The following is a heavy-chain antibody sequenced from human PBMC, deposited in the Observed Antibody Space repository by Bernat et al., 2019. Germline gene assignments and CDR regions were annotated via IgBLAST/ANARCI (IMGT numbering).Heavy chain of an antibody. CDR3: GKGEAGYYYYYMDV. CDR1: GGSISSSNW. CDR2: IYHSGST. J-gene: IGHJ6*03. Sequence: QVQLQESGPELVKPSGTLSLTCAVSGGSISSSNWWSWVRQPPGKGLEWIGEIYHSGSTNYNPSLKSRVTISVDKSKNQFSLKRSTVTAADTAVYYCGKGEAGYYYYYMDVWGKGTTVTVSS. V-gene: IGHV4-4*02.